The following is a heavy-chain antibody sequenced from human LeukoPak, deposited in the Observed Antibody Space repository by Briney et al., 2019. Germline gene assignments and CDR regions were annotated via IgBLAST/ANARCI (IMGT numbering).Heavy chain of an antibody. CDR2: IKLDGEK. CDR3: ARVLWVQNYYYGMDV. CDR1: GFTFSSNW. J-gene: IGHJ6*02. V-gene: IGHV3-7*04. Sequence: GGSLRLSCAVSGFTFSSNWINWVRQAPGRGLEWVASIKLDGEKYYVDSVKGRFTISRDNAKNSLYLQMNSLRAEDTAVYYCARVLWVQNYYYGMDVWGQGTTATVSS. D-gene: IGHD3-16*01.